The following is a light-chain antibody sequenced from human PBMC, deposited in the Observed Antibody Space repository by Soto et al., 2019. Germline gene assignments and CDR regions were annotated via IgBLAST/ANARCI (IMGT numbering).Light chain of an antibody. CDR3: QHRSTWPLS. V-gene: IGKV3-11*01. CDR1: QSVSRL. Sequence: EVVLTQSPATLSLSPGERATLSCRASQSVSRLLAWYHQKPGQAPRLLIYDASNRATGIPARFSGSGSGTDFTLTISSLEPEDLGVYYCQHRSTWPLSFGGGTKVEI. CDR2: DAS. J-gene: IGKJ4*01.